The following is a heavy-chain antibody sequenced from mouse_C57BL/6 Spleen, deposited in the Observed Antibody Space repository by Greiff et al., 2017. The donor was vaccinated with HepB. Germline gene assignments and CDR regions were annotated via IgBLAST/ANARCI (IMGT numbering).Heavy chain of an antibody. V-gene: IGHV1-20*01. J-gene: IGHJ2*01. CDR2: INPYNGDT. Sequence: VHVKQSGPELVKPGDSVKISCKASGYSFTGYFMNWVMQSHGKSLEWIGRINPYNGDTFYNQKFKGKATLTVDKSSSTAHMELRSLTSEDSAVYYCARPTVVATLDYYFDYWGQGTTLTVSS. CDR1: GYSFTGYF. D-gene: IGHD1-1*01. CDR3: ARPTVVATLDYYFDY.